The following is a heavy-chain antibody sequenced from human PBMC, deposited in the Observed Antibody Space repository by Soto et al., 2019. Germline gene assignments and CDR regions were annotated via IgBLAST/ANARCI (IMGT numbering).Heavy chain of an antibody. Sequence: PSETLALTCAVYGGSFSGYYWSWIRQPPGKVLEWIGEINHSGSTNYNPSLKSRVTISVDTSKNQFSLKLSSVTAADTAVYYCASGAPRGSSEKPAAFDIWGQGTMVTVSS. CDR2: INHSGST. D-gene: IGHD2-2*01. CDR3: ASGAPRGSSEKPAAFDI. V-gene: IGHV4-34*01. J-gene: IGHJ3*02. CDR1: GGSFSGYY.